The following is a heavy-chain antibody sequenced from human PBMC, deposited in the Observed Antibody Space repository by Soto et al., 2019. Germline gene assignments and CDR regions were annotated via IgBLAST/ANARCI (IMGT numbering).Heavy chain of an antibody. CDR1: GGSISSGDYY. Sequence: QVQLQESGPGLVKPSQTLSLTCTVSGGSISSGDYYWSWIRQPPGKGLEWIGYIYYSGSTYYNPSLKSRVTISVDTSKNQCSLKLSSVTAADTAVYYCARGTTVTSVPYYFDYWGQGTLVTVSS. J-gene: IGHJ4*02. CDR3: ARGTTVTSVPYYFDY. D-gene: IGHD4-4*01. CDR2: IYYSGST. V-gene: IGHV4-30-4*01.